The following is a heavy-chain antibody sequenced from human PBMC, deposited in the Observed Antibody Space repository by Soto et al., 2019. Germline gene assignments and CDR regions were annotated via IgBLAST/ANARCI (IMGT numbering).Heavy chain of an antibody. D-gene: IGHD5-18*01. CDR3: AKDFVRIQLWNHYYYYGMDV. CDR1: GFTFSSYA. V-gene: IGHV3-23*01. J-gene: IGHJ6*02. Sequence: GGSLRLSCAASGFTFSSYAMSWVRQAPGKGLEWVSAISGSGGSTYYADSVKGRFTISRDNSKNTLYLQMNSLRAEDTAVYYCAKDFVRIQLWNHYYYYGMDVWGQGTTVTVSS. CDR2: ISGSGGST.